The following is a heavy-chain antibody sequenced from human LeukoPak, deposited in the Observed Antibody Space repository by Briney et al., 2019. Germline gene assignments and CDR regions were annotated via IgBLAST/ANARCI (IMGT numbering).Heavy chain of an antibody. J-gene: IGHJ6*03. Sequence: SETLSLTCTVSGGSISSYYWSWIRQPPGKGLEWIGYIYYSGSTNYNPSLKSRVTISVDTSKNQFSLKLSSVTAADTAVYYCARDRPYYPSWYVDVWGKGTTVTVSS. CDR1: GGSISSYY. D-gene: IGHD3-16*01. CDR3: ARDRPYYPSWYVDV. V-gene: IGHV4-59*01. CDR2: IYYSGST.